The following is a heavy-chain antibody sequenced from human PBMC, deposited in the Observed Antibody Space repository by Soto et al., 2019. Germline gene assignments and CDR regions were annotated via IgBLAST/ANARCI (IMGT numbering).Heavy chain of an antibody. CDR2: IYDSGRT. J-gene: IGHJ5*02. D-gene: IGHD6-25*01. CDR3: AMLFGGVAALNWFDP. Sequence: QVQLQESGPGLVKPSGTLSLTCTVSGDSISSSNWWTWVRQSPRKGLEWIGEIYDSGRTTYNPSSKNRLTITVDKSKNQFSLRLSSVSAADTAVYYCAMLFGGVAALNWFDPWGQGTPVIVSS. V-gene: IGHV4-4*02. CDR1: GDSISSSNW.